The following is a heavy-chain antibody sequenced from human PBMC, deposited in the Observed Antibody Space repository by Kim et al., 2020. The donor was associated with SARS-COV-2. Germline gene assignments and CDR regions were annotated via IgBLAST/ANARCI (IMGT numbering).Heavy chain of an antibody. D-gene: IGHD3-22*01. CDR3: ARDSSGYYYGWYFDL. Sequence: VSVKSRITINPDTSKNQFSLQLNSVTPEDTAVYYCARDSSGYYYGWYFDLWGRGTLVTVSS. J-gene: IGHJ2*01. V-gene: IGHV6-1*01.